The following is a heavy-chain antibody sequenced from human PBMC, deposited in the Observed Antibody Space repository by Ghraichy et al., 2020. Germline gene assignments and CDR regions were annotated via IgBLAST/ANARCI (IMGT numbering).Heavy chain of an antibody. J-gene: IGHJ6*02. CDR3: AREMLGCGGYCHDYGMDV. Sequence: GGSLRLSCTASGFNVSRHHMSWVRQAPGKGLEWVSVVYSGGTTYYADSVKGRFTISRDNSKNTVFLQMDSLRAEDTSLYYCAREMLGCGGYCHDYGMDVWGQGTTVTVS. CDR1: GFNVSRHH. CDR2: VYSGGTT. V-gene: IGHV3-66*01. D-gene: IGHD2-21*02.